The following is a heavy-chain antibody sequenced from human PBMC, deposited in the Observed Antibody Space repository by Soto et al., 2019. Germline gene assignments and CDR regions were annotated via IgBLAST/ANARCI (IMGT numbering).Heavy chain of an antibody. J-gene: IGHJ4*02. D-gene: IGHD6-19*01. V-gene: IGHV3-48*02. CDR3: ARETGLRSSGWSYYFDF. CDR2: ISGSGGTI. CDR1: GFTLSSYS. Sequence: EVQLVESGGGLVQPGGSLRLSCAASGFTLSSYSMHWVRQAPGKGLEWVSYISGSGGTIYYADSVKGLFTISRDNTKNSRHVQMNSLRDEDTAVYFCARETGLRSSGWSYYFDFCGPGTRVTVSS.